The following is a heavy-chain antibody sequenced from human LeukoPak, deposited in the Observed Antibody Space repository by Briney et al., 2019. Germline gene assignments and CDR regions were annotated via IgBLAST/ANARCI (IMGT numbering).Heavy chain of an antibody. Sequence: GGSLRLSCAVSGFTFSRYEMSWVRQAPGKGLEWVANIDQDGSQKYYVDSVKGRFTISRDNAKNSLYLQMNSLRAEDTAVYYCAKICSGWPLYYLDYWGQGTLVTVSS. J-gene: IGHJ4*02. CDR3: AKICSGWPLYYLDY. V-gene: IGHV3-7*02. CDR1: GFTFSRYE. CDR2: IDQDGSQK. D-gene: IGHD6-19*01.